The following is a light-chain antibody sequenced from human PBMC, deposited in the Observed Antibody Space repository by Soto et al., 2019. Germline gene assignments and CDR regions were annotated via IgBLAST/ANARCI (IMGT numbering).Light chain of an antibody. CDR3: QQRSNWRNT. J-gene: IGKJ5*01. CDR1: QSVSSY. V-gene: IGKV3-11*01. CDR2: DAS. Sequence: ESVLTQSAATLSLSPGERATLSCRASQSVSSYLAWYQQKPGQAPRLLIYDASNRATGIPARFSGSGSGTDFTLTISSLEPEDFAVYYCQQRSNWRNTFGQGTRLEIK.